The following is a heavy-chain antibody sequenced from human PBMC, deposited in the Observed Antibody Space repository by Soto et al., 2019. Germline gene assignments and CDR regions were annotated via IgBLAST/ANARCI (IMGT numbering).Heavy chain of an antibody. CDR2: VYYTGTT. J-gene: IGHJ5*02. CDR3: ARDTVLTGMFDL. Sequence: SETLSLTCTVSGGSIGSYHWSWVRQPPGKGLEWIASVYYTGTTNYNPSLGSRVTISIDAPENQISLKPTSVTAADPAFYYCARDTVLTGMFDLWGQGTLVTVSS. V-gene: IGHV4-59*01. CDR1: GGSIGSYH. D-gene: IGHD4-17*01.